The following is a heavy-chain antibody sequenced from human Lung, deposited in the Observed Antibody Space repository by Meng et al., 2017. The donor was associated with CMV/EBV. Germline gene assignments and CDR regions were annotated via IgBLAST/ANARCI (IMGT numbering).Heavy chain of an antibody. Sequence: ESXKISXAASGFTFSSYSMNWVRQAPGKGLEWVSSISSSSSYIYYADSVKGRFTISRDNAKNSLYLQMNSLRAEDTAVYYCARDHRTSIAAAGTVDYWGQGXLVTVSS. J-gene: IGHJ4*02. CDR2: ISSSSSYI. D-gene: IGHD6-13*01. CDR3: ARDHRTSIAAAGTVDY. CDR1: GFTFSSYS. V-gene: IGHV3-21*01.